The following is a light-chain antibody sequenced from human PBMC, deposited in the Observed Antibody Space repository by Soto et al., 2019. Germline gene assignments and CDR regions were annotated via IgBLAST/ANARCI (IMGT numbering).Light chain of an antibody. CDR2: TDH. Sequence: QAVVTQPPSASGTPGQRVTISCSGSSSNIGTNTVNWYKQVPGTAPTLLIYTDHQRPAGVPDRFSGSKSGTSASLAISRLQSEDEADYYCAAWDGSLNVVLFGGGTQLTVL. V-gene: IGLV1-44*01. J-gene: IGLJ2*01. CDR1: SSNIGTNT. CDR3: AAWDGSLNVVL.